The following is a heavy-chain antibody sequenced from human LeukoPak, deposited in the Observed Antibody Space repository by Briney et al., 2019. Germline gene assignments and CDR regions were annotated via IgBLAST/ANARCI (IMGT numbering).Heavy chain of an antibody. Sequence: GGSLRLSCAASGFTFSSYAMSWVRQALGKGLEWVSAISGSGGSTYYADSVKGRCTISRDNSKKTLYLQMNSLRAEDTAVYYCAKDRPLYYYDSSGYPNFDYWGQGTLVTVSS. CDR1: GFTFSSYA. V-gene: IGHV3-23*01. CDR3: AKDRPLYYYDSSGYPNFDY. CDR2: ISGSGGST. J-gene: IGHJ4*02. D-gene: IGHD3-22*01.